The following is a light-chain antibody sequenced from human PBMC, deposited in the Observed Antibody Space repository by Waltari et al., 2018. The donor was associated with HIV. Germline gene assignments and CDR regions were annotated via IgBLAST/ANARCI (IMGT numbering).Light chain of an antibody. CDR2: DVT. V-gene: IGLV2-23*02. Sequence: QSALTQPASVSGSPGQSITISCTGTSGDVGAYTYVSWYQQHPNKAPKLMIYDVTKRPSGVSIRFSGSKSGNTASLTLSGLQAEDEADYYCCSYAGDTTFVFGTGTKVTVL. CDR3: CSYAGDTTFV. CDR1: SGDVGAYTY. J-gene: IGLJ1*01.